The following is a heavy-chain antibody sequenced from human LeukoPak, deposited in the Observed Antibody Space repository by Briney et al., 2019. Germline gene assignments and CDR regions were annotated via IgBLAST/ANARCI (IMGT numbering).Heavy chain of an antibody. CDR3: ATVYGDLGY. D-gene: IGHD4-17*01. CDR2: IKQDGSER. Sequence: GGSLRLSCAASGFTFNNYWMTWVRQAPGKGLEWVANIKQDGSERLYVDSVKGRFTISRDNAQNSLYLQMNSLTAEDTAVCYCATVYGDLGYWGQGTLVTVSS. CDR1: GFTFNNYW. J-gene: IGHJ4*02. V-gene: IGHV3-7*01.